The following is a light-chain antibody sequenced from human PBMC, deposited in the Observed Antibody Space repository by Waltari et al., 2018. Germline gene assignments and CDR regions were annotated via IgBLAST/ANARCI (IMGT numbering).Light chain of an antibody. J-gene: IGLJ3*02. Sequence: QSVLTQPPSTSGTPGQRVTISCSGSSSNIDPHYVYWYHQLPGTAPKLLIYRNNQRPSGVPDRFSGSKSGTSASLAISGLRSEDEADYYCATWDDSLTAWVFGGGTKLTVL. CDR3: ATWDDSLTAWV. V-gene: IGLV1-47*01. CDR1: SSNIDPHY. CDR2: RNN.